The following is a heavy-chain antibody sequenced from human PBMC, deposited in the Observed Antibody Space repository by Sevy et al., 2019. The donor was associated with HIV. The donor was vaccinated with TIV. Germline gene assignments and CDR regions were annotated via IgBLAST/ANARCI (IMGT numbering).Heavy chain of an antibody. Sequence: ASVKVSCKASGYTFTSYGISWVRQAPGQGLEWMGWISAYNGNTNYAQKLQGRDTMTTDTSTSTAYMELRSLRSDDTAVYYCARDAVVPAAIPWFDPWGQGTLVTVSS. D-gene: IGHD2-2*01. CDR1: GYTFTSYG. J-gene: IGHJ5*02. CDR2: ISAYNGNT. CDR3: ARDAVVPAAIPWFDP. V-gene: IGHV1-18*01.